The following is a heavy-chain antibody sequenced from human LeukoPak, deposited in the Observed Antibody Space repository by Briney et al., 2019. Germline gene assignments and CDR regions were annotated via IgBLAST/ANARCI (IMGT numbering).Heavy chain of an antibody. D-gene: IGHD3-9*01. CDR2: IYYSGST. Sequence: PSETLSLTCTVSGGSISSYYWSWIRQPPGKGLGWIGYIYYSGSTKYNPSLKSRVTISVDTSKKQFSLKLSSVTAADTAVYYCARSKDILTGYCFDYWGQGTLVTVSS. V-gene: IGHV4-59*01. CDR1: GGSISSYY. CDR3: ARSKDILTGYCFDY. J-gene: IGHJ4*02.